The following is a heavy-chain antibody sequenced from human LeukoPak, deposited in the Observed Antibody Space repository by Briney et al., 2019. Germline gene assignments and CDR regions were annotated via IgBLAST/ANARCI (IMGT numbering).Heavy chain of an antibody. D-gene: IGHD3-9*01. V-gene: IGHV4-34*01. Sequence: PSETLSLTCSVYGGSFSDYYWSWIRQPPGKGLEGLGEISHSGSTNYSPSLKSRVTMSVDTSKNQFSLRLSSVTAADTAVYYCARRRFYDLSTAYDLDYWGQGPLVTVSS. CDR3: ARRRFYDLSTAYDLDY. J-gene: IGHJ4*01. CDR2: ISHSGST. CDR1: GGSFSDYY.